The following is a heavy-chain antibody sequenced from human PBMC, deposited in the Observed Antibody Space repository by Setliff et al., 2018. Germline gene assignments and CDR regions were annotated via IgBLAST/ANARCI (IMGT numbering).Heavy chain of an antibody. D-gene: IGHD2-15*01. Sequence: ASVKVSCKASGYTFTDFGINWVRQAPGQSLEWMGWITAGNGDTKYSQKFQDRITITRDTSASTFYMELSSLRSEDTALYSCAASVGGAPFYYGLDVWGQGTTVTVS. V-gene: IGHV1-3*01. CDR1: GYTFTDFG. CDR3: AASVGGAPFYYGLDV. J-gene: IGHJ6*02. CDR2: ITAGNGDT.